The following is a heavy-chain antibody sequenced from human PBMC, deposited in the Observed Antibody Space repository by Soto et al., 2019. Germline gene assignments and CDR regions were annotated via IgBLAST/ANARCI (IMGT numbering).Heavy chain of an antibody. J-gene: IGHJ4*02. Sequence: ESLKISCQGSGYSFTSYWIGWVRQRPGKGLEWMGRINPSDSYTTYSPSFQGHVTISTDKSFSTAYLQWSGLKASDTAMYYCATLGYCTCISCYNFDSWGQGTLVTVSS. CDR3: ATLGYCTCISCYNFDS. CDR2: INPSDSYT. V-gene: IGHV5-10-1*01. CDR1: GYSFTSYW. D-gene: IGHD2-2*02.